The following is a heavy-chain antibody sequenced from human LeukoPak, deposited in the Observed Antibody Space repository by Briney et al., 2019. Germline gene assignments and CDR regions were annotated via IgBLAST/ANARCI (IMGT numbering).Heavy chain of an antibody. D-gene: IGHD2-2*01. Sequence: GGSLGLSCVASGCTFSSHHMNWVRQTPGKGLESVATIKPDGSEKYYVDSVKGRFTISRDNAKSSLYLQMNSLRAEDTGVYFCATMSSYCDYWGQGTLVTVSS. V-gene: IGHV3-7*01. CDR1: GCTFSSHH. CDR3: ATMSSYCDY. CDR2: IKPDGSEK. J-gene: IGHJ4*02.